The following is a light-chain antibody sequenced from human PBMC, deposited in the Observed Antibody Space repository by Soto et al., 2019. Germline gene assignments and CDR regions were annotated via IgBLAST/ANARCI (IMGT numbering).Light chain of an antibody. CDR3: SSYTSSSTWV. J-gene: IGLJ3*02. CDR1: SSDVGDYDY. Sequence: QSALTQPASVSGSPGQSITISCTGTSSDVGDYDYVSWYQQHPGKAPKLMISDVTSRPSGVSNRFSGSKSVNTASLTISGLQAEDEADYYCSSYTSSSTWVFGGGTKLTVL. CDR2: DVT. V-gene: IGLV2-14*01.